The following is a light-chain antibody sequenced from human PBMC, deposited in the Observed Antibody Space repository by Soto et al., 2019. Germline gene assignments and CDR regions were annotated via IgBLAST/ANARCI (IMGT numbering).Light chain of an antibody. CDR3: QHRRNWPWT. V-gene: IGKV3-11*01. CDR1: QSVSSY. Sequence: DIVLTQSPATLSLSLGERDTLSCRASQSVSSYLAWYQQIPGQAPKLLIYDASDMATGIPARFSGSGSGTDFNFTISSLEPEDFEVDYCQHRRNWPWTFGQGTKVDIK. J-gene: IGKJ1*01. CDR2: DAS.